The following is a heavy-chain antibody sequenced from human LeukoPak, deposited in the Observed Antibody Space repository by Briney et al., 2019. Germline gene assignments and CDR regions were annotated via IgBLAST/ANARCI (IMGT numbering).Heavy chain of an antibody. D-gene: IGHD3-22*01. CDR2: ISAYNGNT. V-gene: IGHV1-18*01. J-gene: IGHJ6*02. Sequence: VASVKVSCKASGYTFTSYGISWVRQAPGQGLEWMGWISAYNGNTNYAQKLQGRVTMTTDTSTSTAYMELRSLRSDDTAVYYCARISYYDSSGTYYYYYYGMDVWGQGTTVTVSS. CDR1: GYTFTSYG. CDR3: ARISYYDSSGTYYYYYYGMDV.